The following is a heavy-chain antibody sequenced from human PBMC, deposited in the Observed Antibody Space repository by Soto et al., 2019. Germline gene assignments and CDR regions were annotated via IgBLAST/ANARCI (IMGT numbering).Heavy chain of an antibody. Sequence: EVQLLESGGGLVQPGGSLRLSCAASGLTFNSYAMSWVRQAPGKGLEWVAAISDSGGSTYYADSVKGRFTISRDNSKNTLYLKMIRLRLEDTAVYYCARDSRSLTRITIFGVDYMDVWGKGTTVTVSS. CDR2: ISDSGGST. CDR3: ARDSRSLTRITIFGVDYMDV. D-gene: IGHD3-3*01. V-gene: IGHV3-23*01. J-gene: IGHJ6*03. CDR1: GLTFNSYA.